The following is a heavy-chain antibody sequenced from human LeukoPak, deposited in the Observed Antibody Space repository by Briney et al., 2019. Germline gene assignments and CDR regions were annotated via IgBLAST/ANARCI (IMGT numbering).Heavy chain of an antibody. CDR3: ATDLFDYMDV. CDR2: ISRTSSTI. J-gene: IGHJ6*03. CDR1: GFSFSLYN. Sequence: GGSLRLSCAASGFSFSLYNMNWVRQAPGKGLEWVSYISRTSSTIYYADSVKGRFTISRDNAKNSLYLQMNSLRAEDTAVYYCATDLFDYMDVWGKGTTVTVSS. D-gene: IGHD2-21*01. V-gene: IGHV3-48*04.